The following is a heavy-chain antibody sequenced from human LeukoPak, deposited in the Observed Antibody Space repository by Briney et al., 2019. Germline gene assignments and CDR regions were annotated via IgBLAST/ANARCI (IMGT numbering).Heavy chain of an antibody. CDR3: ARDGVWSGYYTYFDY. D-gene: IGHD3-3*01. CDR2: ISAYNGNT. J-gene: IGHJ4*02. CDR1: GYTFTSYG. V-gene: IGHV1-18*01. Sequence: ASVKVSCKASGYTFTSYGISWVRQAPGQGLEWMGWISAYNGNTNYAQKLQGRVTITADESTSTAYMELSSLRSEDTAVYYCARDGVWSGYYTYFDYWGQGTLVTVSS.